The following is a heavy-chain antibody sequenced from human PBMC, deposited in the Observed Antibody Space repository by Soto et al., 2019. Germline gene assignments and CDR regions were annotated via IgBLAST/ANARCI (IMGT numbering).Heavy chain of an antibody. CDR3: ASLYYGSGNAFDI. CDR2: INPNSGGT. D-gene: IGHD3-10*01. CDR1: GYTFTGYY. V-gene: IGHV1-2*04. J-gene: IGHJ3*02. Sequence: ASVKVSCKASGYTFTGYYMHWVRQAPGQGLEWMGWINPNSGGTNYAQKFQGWVTMTRDTSISTAYMELSRLRSDDTAVYYCASLYYGSGNAFDIWGQGTMVTVSS.